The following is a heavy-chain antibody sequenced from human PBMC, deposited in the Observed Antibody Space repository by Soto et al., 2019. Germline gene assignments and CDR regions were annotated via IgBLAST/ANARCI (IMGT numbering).Heavy chain of an antibody. V-gene: IGHV1-69*02. D-gene: IGHD3-22*01. CDR3: ASSPREGYYDSSVYDEGSY. CDR2: IIPILGIA. J-gene: IGHJ4*02. Sequence: QVQLVQSGAEVKKPGSSVKVSCKASGGTFSSYTISWVRQAPGQGLEWMGRIIPILGIANYAQKFQGRVTITADKSTSTAYMELSSLRSEDTAVYYCASSPREGYYDSSVYDEGSYWGQGTLVTVSS. CDR1: GGTFSSYT.